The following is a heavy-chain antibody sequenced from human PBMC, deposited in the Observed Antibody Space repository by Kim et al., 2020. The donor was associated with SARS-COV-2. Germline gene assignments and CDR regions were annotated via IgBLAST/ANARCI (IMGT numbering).Heavy chain of an antibody. CDR3: ARRESYCSGDCWRGYYHYGVDV. CDR1: GFAFSSYT. D-gene: IGHD2-21*02. CDR2: ITNSNDHI. Sequence: GGSLRLSCAASGFAFSSYTMNWVRQAPGKGLEWVSFITNSNDHIYYADSVKGRFTISRDNAKNSLYLQMNSLRAEDTAVYDCARRESYCSGDCWRGYYHYGVDVWGQETTVTVSS. J-gene: IGHJ6*02. V-gene: IGHV3-21*01.